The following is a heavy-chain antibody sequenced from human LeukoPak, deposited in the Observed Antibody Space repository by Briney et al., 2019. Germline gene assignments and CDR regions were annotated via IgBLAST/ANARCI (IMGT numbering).Heavy chain of an antibody. D-gene: IGHD2-15*01. CDR2: ISYDGSNK. V-gene: IGHV3-30*18. J-gene: IGHJ5*02. CDR1: GFTFSSYG. CDR3: AKDLRVNCSGGSCYDWFDP. Sequence: GRSLRLSCAASGFTFSSYGMHWVRQAPGKGLEWVAVISYDGSNKYYADSVKGRCTISRDNSKNTLYLQMNSLRAEDTAVYYCAKDLRVNCSGGSCYDWFDPWGQGTLVTVSS.